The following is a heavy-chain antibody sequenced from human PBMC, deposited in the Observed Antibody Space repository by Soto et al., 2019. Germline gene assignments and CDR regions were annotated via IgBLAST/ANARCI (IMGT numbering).Heavy chain of an antibody. V-gene: IGHV3-23*01. J-gene: IGHJ4*02. CDR3: TSARYCSRDACPAAE. D-gene: IGHD2-2*01. Sequence: EVQLLESGGGLVQPGGSLRLSCAASGFPFSATGMLWVRQPPGGGLEWVSAIGPNPANTNYADSVKGRFTISRDNSESTVLLQMANLRAEDTALYYCTSARYCSRDACPAAEWGQGTLITVSS. CDR2: IGPNPANT. CDR1: GFPFSATG.